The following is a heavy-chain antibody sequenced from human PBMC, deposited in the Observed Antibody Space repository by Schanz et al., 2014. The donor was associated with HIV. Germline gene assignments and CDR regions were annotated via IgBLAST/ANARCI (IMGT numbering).Heavy chain of an antibody. CDR1: GFTFDDFA. V-gene: IGHV3-9*01. CDR3: AKGIMGATEYYYGMDV. CDR2: SRWNRGRL. Sequence: EVQLVESGGGLVQPGRSLRLSCAASGFTFDDFAMHLVRQAPGKGLEWVSGSRWNRGRLGYADSVKGRFSISRDNAKNTLYLQMNSLRVEDTALYYCAKGIMGATEYYYGMDVWGQGTTVNVFS. J-gene: IGHJ6*02. D-gene: IGHD1-26*01.